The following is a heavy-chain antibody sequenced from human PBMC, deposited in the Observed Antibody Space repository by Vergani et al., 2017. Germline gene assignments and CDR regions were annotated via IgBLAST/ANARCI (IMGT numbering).Heavy chain of an antibody. J-gene: IGHJ5*02. Sequence: QVQLVQSGAEVKKPGASVKVSCKASGYTFTGYYMHWVRQAPGQGLEWMGWINPIFGTANYAQKFQGRVTITADESTSTAYMELSSLRSEDTAVYYCARRRYSGYDPWGQGTLVTVSS. CDR1: GYTFTGYY. V-gene: IGHV1-69*01. D-gene: IGHD5-12*01. CDR2: INPIFGTA. CDR3: ARRRYSGYDP.